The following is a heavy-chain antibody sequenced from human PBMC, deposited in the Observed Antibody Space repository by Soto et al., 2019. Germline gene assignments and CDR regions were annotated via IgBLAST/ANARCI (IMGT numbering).Heavy chain of an antibody. CDR2: IWYDGSNK. CDR1: GFTFSSYG. J-gene: IGHJ4*02. CDR3: ARASRPHYDDSSGYPVNY. Sequence: QVQLVESGGGVVQPGRSLRLSCAASGFTFSSYGMHWVRQAPGKGLEWVAVIWYDGSNKYYADSVTGRFTISRDNATNTLYLQMNSLRAEDTAVYYCARASRPHYDDSSGYPVNYWGQGTLVTVSS. D-gene: IGHD3-22*01. V-gene: IGHV3-33*01.